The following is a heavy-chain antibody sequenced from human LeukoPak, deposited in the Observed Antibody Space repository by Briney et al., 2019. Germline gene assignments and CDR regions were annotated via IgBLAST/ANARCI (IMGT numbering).Heavy chain of an antibody. V-gene: IGHV3-21*01. CDR3: ARGETSVITSGYEHFRDV. D-gene: IGHD3-16*01. CDR1: GFTFSSYT. CDR2: ISSSSGYT. Sequence: PGGSLRLSCAASGFTFSSYTMNWVRQAPGKGLEWVSSISSSSGYTYYADSMQGRFTISRDNAKNTLYLQMNSLRAEDTAVYYCARGETSVITSGYEHFRDVWGKGTTVSVS. J-gene: IGHJ6*03.